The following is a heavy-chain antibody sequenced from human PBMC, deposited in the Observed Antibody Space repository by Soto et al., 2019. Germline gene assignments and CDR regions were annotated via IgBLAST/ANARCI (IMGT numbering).Heavy chain of an antibody. CDR2: ISGRGDNT. CDR3: ADTTLRVGPSDC. CDR1: GFIFSNYV. V-gene: IGHV3-23*01. Sequence: DVQLLDSGGGLVQPGGSLRLSCAASGFIFSNYVMSWVRQTPGKGLEWVSGISGRGDNTYYADSVKGRFTVSRDNSKNTMDLQMDSLRAEDTAVYFCADTTLRVGPSDCWGQGTLVTVSS. J-gene: IGHJ4*02.